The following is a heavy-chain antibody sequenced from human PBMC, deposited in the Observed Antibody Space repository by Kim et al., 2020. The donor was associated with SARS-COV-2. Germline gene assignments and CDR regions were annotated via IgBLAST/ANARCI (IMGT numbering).Heavy chain of an antibody. V-gene: IGHV4-38-2*02. CDR1: GSSLSLGYY. Sequence: SETLSLTCTLSGSSLSLGYYWGWVRQSPGKELEWLGSISHGGNTYYNLSLKNRLTISVDTAKNQFSLKVTSVTAADTAMYYCARQLTSAWFNFDLWGQGTMVTVSS. CDR2: ISHGGNT. CDR3: ARQLTSAWFNFDL. D-gene: IGHD2-2*01. J-gene: IGHJ3*01.